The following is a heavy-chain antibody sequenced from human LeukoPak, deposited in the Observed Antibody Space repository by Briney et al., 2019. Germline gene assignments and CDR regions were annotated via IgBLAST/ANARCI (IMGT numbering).Heavy chain of an antibody. CDR2: ISTSGST. J-gene: IGHJ4*02. CDR1: GGSFSGYN. V-gene: IGHV4-59*10. D-gene: IGHD1-26*01. Sequence: SETLSLTCAVYGGSFSGYNWSWIRQPAGKGLEWIGRISTSGSTNYNPSLKSRVTISRDTSKNQFSLKLSSVTAADTAVYYCAGQVGYFDYWGQGTLVTVSS. CDR3: AGQVGYFDY.